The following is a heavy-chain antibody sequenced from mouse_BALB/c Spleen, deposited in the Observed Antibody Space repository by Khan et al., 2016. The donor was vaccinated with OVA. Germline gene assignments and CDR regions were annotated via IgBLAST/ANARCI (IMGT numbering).Heavy chain of an antibody. D-gene: IGHD2-14*01. CDR2: INTNTGEP. V-gene: IGHV9-3*02. Sequence: QIQLVQSGPELKKPGETVKISCKASGYTFTNYGMNWVKQAPGKGLKWMGWINTNTGEPKYDEEFKERFAFSLETSTSTAYLQITNLKHEDSATYCCARDYYMYGSGFAYGGQGTLVTVSA. J-gene: IGHJ3*01. CDR1: GYTFTNYG. CDR3: ARDYYMYGSGFAY.